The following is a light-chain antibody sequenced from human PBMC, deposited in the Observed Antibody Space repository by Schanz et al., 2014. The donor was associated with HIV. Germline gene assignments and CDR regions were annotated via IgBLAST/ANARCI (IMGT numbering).Light chain of an antibody. CDR3: QQRFSTPRT. CDR1: QSISNY. CDR2: AAS. J-gene: IGKJ4*01. V-gene: IGKV1-39*01. Sequence: DIQMTQSPSSLSASVGDRVTITCRAGQSISNYFNWYQQKPGKAPKLLIYAASSLQSGVPSRFSGSGSGTYFKLNSRSPQPEDFATYYCQQRFSTPRTFGGGTYVEIK.